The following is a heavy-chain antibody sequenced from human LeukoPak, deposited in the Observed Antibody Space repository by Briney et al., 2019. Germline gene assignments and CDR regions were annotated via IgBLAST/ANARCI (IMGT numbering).Heavy chain of an antibody. CDR2: ISAYNGNT. V-gene: IGHV1-18*01. D-gene: IGHD6-13*01. CDR3: ARDLGEAAAGGWFDP. Sequence: GASVKLSCKASVYTFTSYGISWVRQATGQGLEWMGWISAYNGNTNYAQKLQGRVTITTDTSTSTAYMELRSLRSDDTAVYYCARDLGEAAAGGWFDPWGQGTLVTVSS. CDR1: VYTFTSYG. J-gene: IGHJ5*02.